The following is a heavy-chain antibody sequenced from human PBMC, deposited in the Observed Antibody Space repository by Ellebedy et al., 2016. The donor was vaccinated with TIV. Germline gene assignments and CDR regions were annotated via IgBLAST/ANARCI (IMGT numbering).Heavy chain of an antibody. J-gene: IGHJ4*02. V-gene: IGHV3-23*01. CDR2: ISGSGGST. D-gene: IGHD3-10*01. CDR3: ARDGYYGSGTY. Sequence: GESLKISXAASGFTFSSYAMSWVRQAPGKGLEWVSAISGSGGSTYYADSVKGRFTISRDNAKNSLYLQMNSLRAEDTAVYYCARDGYYGSGTYWGQGTLVTVSS. CDR1: GFTFSSYA.